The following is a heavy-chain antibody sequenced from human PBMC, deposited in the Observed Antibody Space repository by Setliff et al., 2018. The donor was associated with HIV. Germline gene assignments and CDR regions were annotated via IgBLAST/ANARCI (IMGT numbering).Heavy chain of an antibody. D-gene: IGHD7-27*01. CDR1: GGSISTYY. V-gene: IGHV4-4*07. CDR3: ARIVGMSPYFDY. J-gene: IGHJ4*02. Sequence: ETLSLTCTVSGGSISTYYWTWIRQPAGKGLEWIGRIYTSGSTNYNPSLKSRVTMSVGTSKNQFSLKLSSVTAADTAVYYCARIVGMSPYFDYWGQGTLVTVSS. CDR2: IYTSGST.